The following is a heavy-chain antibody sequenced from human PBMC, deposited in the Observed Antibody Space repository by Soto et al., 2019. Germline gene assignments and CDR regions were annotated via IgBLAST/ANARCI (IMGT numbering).Heavy chain of an antibody. J-gene: IGHJ4*02. Sequence: QVQLVQSGPEMKKPGASVTVSCEASGNRFTSYAFSWVRQAPGQGLEWMGWISPYSGNTKYSQSVQGRSTRAADTSTSTAYLALRSLRSNDAAVSYCAVGYCSMTPCLTVAGSSFGSWGQGTLLIVSS. CDR2: ISPYSGNT. D-gene: IGHD2-2*03. CDR1: GNRFTSYA. CDR3: AVGYCSMTPCLTVAGSSFGS. V-gene: IGHV1-18*01.